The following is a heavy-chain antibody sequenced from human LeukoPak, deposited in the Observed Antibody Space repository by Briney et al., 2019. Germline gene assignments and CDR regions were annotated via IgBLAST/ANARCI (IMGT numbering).Heavy chain of an antibody. J-gene: IGHJ5*02. D-gene: IGHD5-12*01. Sequence: ASVKVSCKASRYTFTTYDIDRVRQATGQGLEWMGWMNPNSGNTGYAKKFQGRVTMTRNTSISTAYMKLSSLRSEDTAVYYCARRLRRAGKGNWFDPWGQGTLVTVSS. V-gene: IGHV1-8*01. CDR2: MNPNSGNT. CDR1: RYTFTTYD. CDR3: ARRLRRAGKGNWFDP.